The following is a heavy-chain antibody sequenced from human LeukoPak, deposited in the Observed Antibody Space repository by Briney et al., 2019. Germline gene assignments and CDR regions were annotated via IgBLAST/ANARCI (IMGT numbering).Heavy chain of an antibody. CDR1: GFTFGDYA. CDR2: IRSKAYGGTT. CDR3: TSGSYGYYFDY. D-gene: IGHD1-26*01. J-gene: IGHJ4*02. V-gene: IGHV3-49*04. Sequence: GGSLRLSCTASGFTFGDYAMSWVRQAPGKGLEWVGFIRSKAYGGTTEYAASVEGRFTISRDDSKSIAYLQMNSLKTEDTAVYYCTSGSYGYYFDYWGQGTLVTVSS.